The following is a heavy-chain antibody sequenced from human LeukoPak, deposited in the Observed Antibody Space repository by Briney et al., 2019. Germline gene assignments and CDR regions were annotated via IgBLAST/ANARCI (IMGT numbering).Heavy chain of an antibody. J-gene: IGHJ3*02. CDR1: GFTFSSYG. V-gene: IGHV3-30*18. D-gene: IGHD3-10*01. CDR3: AKLRLLWFGELSTDAFDI. CDR2: ISYDGSNK. Sequence: GGSLRLSCAASGFTFSSYGMHWVRQAPGKGLEWVAVISYDGSNKYYADSVKGRFTISRDNSKNTLYLQMNSLRAEDTAVYYCAKLRLLWFGELSTDAFDIWGQGTMVTVSS.